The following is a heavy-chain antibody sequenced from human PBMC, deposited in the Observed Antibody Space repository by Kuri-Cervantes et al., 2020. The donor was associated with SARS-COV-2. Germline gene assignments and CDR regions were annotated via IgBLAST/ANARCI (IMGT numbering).Heavy chain of an antibody. D-gene: IGHD5-18*01. CDR3: AKDQGDSYGISYFDY. V-gene: IGHV3-30*02. Sequence: LSLTCAASGFTFSSYGMHWVRQAPGKGLEWVAFIRYDGSNKYYADSVKGRFTISRDNSKNTLYLQMNSLRAEDTAVYYCAKDQGDSYGISYFDYWGQGTLVTV. CDR1: GFTFSSYG. J-gene: IGHJ4*02. CDR2: IRYDGSNK.